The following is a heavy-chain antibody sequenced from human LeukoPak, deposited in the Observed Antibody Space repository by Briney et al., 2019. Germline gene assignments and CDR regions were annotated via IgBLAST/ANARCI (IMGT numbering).Heavy chain of an antibody. CDR1: GFNFDDYA. CDR2: INWNSGNI. CDR3: AKEIGTVTTKYYFDY. D-gene: IGHD4-11*01. V-gene: IGHV3-9*01. Sequence: GGSLRLSCAASGFNFDDYAMHWVRQAPGKGLEWVSGINWNSGNIDYADSLKGRFTISRDNAKNSLYLQMNSLRAEDTALYYCAKEIGTVTTKYYFDYWGQRTLVTVSS. J-gene: IGHJ4*02.